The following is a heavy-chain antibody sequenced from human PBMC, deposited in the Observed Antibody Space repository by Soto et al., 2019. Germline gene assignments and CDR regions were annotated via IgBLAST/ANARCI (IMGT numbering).Heavy chain of an antibody. CDR3: ARKGTGAPVDY. D-gene: IGHD1-1*01. CDR2: IGANNGNT. J-gene: IGHJ4*02. Sequence: QVQRVQSGAEVKKPGASVKVSCKASGYTFRSYGISWVGQAPGQGLEWMGWIGANNGNTHYAQRLQGRVTLTTDTSTITAYMEVRSLRSDDTAVYYCARKGTGAPVDYWGQGTLVTVSS. CDR1: GYTFRSYG. V-gene: IGHV1-18*01.